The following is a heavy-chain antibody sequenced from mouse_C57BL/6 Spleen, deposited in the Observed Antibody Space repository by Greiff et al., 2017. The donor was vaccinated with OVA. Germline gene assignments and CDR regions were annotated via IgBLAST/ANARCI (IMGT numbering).Heavy chain of an antibody. J-gene: IGHJ2*01. Sequence: QVQLQQSGAELVKPGASVKISCKASGYAFSSYWMNWVKQRPGKGLEWIGQIYPGDGDTNYNGKFKGKATLTADKSSSTAYMQLSSLTSADSAVYFCARSFMVTTSYYFDYWGQGTTLTVSS. CDR3: ARSFMVTTSYYFDY. CDR1: GYAFSSYW. D-gene: IGHD2-2*01. V-gene: IGHV1-80*01. CDR2: IYPGDGDT.